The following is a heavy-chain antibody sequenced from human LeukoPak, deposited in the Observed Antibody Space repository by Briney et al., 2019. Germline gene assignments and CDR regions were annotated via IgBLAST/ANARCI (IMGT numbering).Heavy chain of an antibody. V-gene: IGHV1-2*02. J-gene: IGHJ6*02. CDR1: GYTVTGYY. CDR3: AREGGLGYSSSWDTYYGMDV. CDR2: INPSRGGT. Sequence: GASVKVSCKASGYTVTGYYMHWVRQAPGQGLEWMGWINPSRGGTNYAQKFQGRVTMTWDTSISTAYMELSRLRSDDTAVYYCAREGGLGYSSSWDTYYGMDVWGQGTTVTVSS. D-gene: IGHD6-13*01.